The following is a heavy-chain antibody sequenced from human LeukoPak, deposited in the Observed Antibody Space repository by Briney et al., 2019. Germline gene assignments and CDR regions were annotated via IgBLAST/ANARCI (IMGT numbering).Heavy chain of an antibody. D-gene: IGHD2-15*01. Sequence: PGGSLRLFCGASGFTFSTYCMSWVRQAPGKGLEWVATITEDGSEKYYVDSVKGRFTISRDNAKNSLYLQMNSLGAEDTAVYYCARDRGYCSGGACYSVFDYWGQGTLVTVSS. CDR2: ITEDGSEK. V-gene: IGHV3-7*01. CDR3: ARDRGYCSGGACYSVFDY. J-gene: IGHJ4*02. CDR1: GFTFSTYC.